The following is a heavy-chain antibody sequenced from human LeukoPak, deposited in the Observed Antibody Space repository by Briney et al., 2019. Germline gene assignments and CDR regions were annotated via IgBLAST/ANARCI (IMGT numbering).Heavy chain of an antibody. CDR1: GFTFSSYS. CDR3: ARGSRVYYFDY. J-gene: IGHJ4*02. CDR2: ISSSSSTI. Sequence: GGFLRLSCAASGFTFSSYSMNWVRQAPGKGLEWVSYISSSSSTIYYADSVKGRFTISRDNAKNSLYLQMNSLRAEDTAVYYCARGSRVYYFDYWGQGTLVTVSS. D-gene: IGHD2-8*01. V-gene: IGHV3-48*01.